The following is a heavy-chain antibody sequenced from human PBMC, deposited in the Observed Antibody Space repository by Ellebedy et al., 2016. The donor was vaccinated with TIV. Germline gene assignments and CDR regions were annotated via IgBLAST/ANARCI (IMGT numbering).Heavy chain of an antibody. CDR3: AREDAFDI. CDR2: VNPNSGDT. V-gene: IGHV1-8*01. CDR1: GYTFTKYN. J-gene: IGHJ3*02. Sequence: AASVKVSCKASGYTFTKYNINWVRQSTGQGLEWMGWVNPNSGDTDYAQKFRDRVTMTRDTSTHTAYLELSSLRSEDTAVYYCAREDAFDIWGQGTMVTVSS.